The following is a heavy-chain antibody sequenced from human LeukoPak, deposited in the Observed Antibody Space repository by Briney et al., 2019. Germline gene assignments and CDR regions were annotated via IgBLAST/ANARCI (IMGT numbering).Heavy chain of an antibody. CDR1: GGSISSYY. J-gene: IGHJ5*02. Sequence: PSETLSLTCTVSGGSISSYYWSWIRQPPGKGLEWIGHIYYSGSTKYNPSLKSRVTISVDTSKNQFSLKLSSVTAADTAVYYCARVSPPYYYGSGSYQNWFDPWGQGTLVTVSS. D-gene: IGHD3-10*01. V-gene: IGHV4-59*01. CDR2: IYYSGST. CDR3: ARVSPPYYYGSGSYQNWFDP.